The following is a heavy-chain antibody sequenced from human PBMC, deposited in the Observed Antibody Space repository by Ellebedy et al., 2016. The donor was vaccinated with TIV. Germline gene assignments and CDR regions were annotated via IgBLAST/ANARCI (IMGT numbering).Heavy chain of an antibody. J-gene: IGHJ4*02. CDR2: VSPYDGNT. CDR1: GYSFTGYY. V-gene: IGHV1-18*04. CDR3: ARGFRYGSGRWPLDH. Sequence: AASVKVSCKASGYSFTGYYMHWVRQAPGQGLEWMGWVSPYDGNTNYAQKFQGRVTMTIDTSTSTGYMELRSLRSDDTAVYYCARGFRYGSGRWPLDHWGQGTLVTVSS. D-gene: IGHD4-23*01.